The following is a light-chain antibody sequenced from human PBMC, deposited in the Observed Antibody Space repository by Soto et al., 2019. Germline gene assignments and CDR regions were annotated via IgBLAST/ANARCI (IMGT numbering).Light chain of an antibody. CDR3: QQYFNTPPWT. V-gene: IGKV4-1*01. CDR2: WAS. J-gene: IGKJ1*01. CDR1: XXXLYGSNXXXX. Sequence: SLGXRXTXXCXXXXXXLYGSNXXXXXAWYQQKPGQPPKLLIYWASTRESGVPDRFSGSGSGTDFTLTISSLQAEDVAVYYCQQYFNTPPWTFGQGTKVEIK.